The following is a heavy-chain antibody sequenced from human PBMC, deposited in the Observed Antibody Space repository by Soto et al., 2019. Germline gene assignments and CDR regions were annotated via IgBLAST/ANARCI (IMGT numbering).Heavy chain of an antibody. CDR2: IWYDGSNK. V-gene: IGHV3-30*02. J-gene: IGHJ4*02. D-gene: IGHD3-22*01. Sequence: PGGSLRLSCAASGFTFSSYGMHWVRQAPGKGLEWVAVIWYDGSNKYYADSVKGRFTISRDNSKSTVYLQMNSLRAEDTAIYYCAKDTYYYDSSGYYVFDYWGQGALVTVSS. CDR3: AKDTYYYDSSGYYVFDY. CDR1: GFTFSSYG.